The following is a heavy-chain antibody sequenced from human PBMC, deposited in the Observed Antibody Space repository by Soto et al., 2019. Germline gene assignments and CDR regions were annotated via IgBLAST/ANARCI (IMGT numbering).Heavy chain of an antibody. Sequence: GESLKISCKGSGYSFTSYWISWVRQMPGKGLEWMGRIDPSDSYTNYSPSFQGHVTISADKSISTAYLQWSSLKASDTAMYYCASPVETPVTTPYYYGMDVWGQGTTVTVSS. V-gene: IGHV5-10-1*01. J-gene: IGHJ6*02. CDR3: ASPVETPVTTPYYYGMDV. CDR1: GYSFTSYW. D-gene: IGHD4-4*01. CDR2: IDPSDSYT.